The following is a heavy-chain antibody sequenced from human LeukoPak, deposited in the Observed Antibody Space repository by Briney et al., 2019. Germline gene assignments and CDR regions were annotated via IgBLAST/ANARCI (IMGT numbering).Heavy chain of an antibody. V-gene: IGHV4-4*07. CDR1: GDSISTYY. J-gene: IGHJ6*03. Sequence: PSETLSLTCTVSGDSISTYYWSWIRQPAGKGLEWIGRIYTSGSTNYNPSLKSRVTMSVDTSKNQFSLKLSSVTAADTAVYYCAREPYYDFWSGYRHYYMDVWGKGTTVTVSS. CDR2: IYTSGST. D-gene: IGHD3-3*01. CDR3: AREPYYDFWSGYRHYYMDV.